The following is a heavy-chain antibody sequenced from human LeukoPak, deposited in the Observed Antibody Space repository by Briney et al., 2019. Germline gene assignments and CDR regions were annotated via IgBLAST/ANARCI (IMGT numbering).Heavy chain of an antibody. J-gene: IGHJ3*01. Sequence: GGSLRLSCAASGFTVSSNYMSWVRQAPGKGLEWVSVIYSGGSTYYADSVKGRFTISRDNSKNTLYLQMNSLRAEDTAVYYCARPRGYSYGYSVWGQGTMVTVSS. CDR2: IYSGGST. V-gene: IGHV3-53*01. D-gene: IGHD5-18*01. CDR1: GFTVSSNY. CDR3: ARPRGYSYGYSV.